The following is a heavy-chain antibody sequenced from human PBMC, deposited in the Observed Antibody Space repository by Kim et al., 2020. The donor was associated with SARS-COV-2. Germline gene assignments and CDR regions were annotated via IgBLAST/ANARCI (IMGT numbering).Heavy chain of an antibody. CDR3: ARVDVSSGYLHFDY. Sequence: AQKFQGRVTMTRDTSTSTVYMELSSLRSEDTAVYYCARVDVSSGYLHFDYWGQGTLVTVSS. J-gene: IGHJ4*02. D-gene: IGHD3-22*01. V-gene: IGHV1-46*01.